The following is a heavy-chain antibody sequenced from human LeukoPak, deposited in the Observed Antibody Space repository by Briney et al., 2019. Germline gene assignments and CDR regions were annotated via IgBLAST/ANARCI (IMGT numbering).Heavy chain of an antibody. CDR2: IYYSGST. CDR1: GGSTSSYY. J-gene: IGHJ4*02. Sequence: PSETLSLTCTVSGGSTSSYYWSWIRQPPGKGLEWIGYIYYSGSTNYNPSPKSRVTISVDTSKNQFSLKLSSVTAADTAVYYCARWFGAIDYWGQGTLVTVSS. D-gene: IGHD3-10*01. V-gene: IGHV4-59*01. CDR3: ARWFGAIDY.